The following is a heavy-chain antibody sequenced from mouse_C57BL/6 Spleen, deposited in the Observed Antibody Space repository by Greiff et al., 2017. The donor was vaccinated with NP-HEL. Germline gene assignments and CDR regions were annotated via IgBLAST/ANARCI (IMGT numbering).Heavy chain of an antibody. D-gene: IGHD2-5*01. CDR3: ARDNSNYFAY. Sequence: DVKLVESGGGLVKPGGSLKLSCAASGFTFSSYAMSWVRQTPEKRLEWVATISDGGSYTYYPDNVKGRFTISRDNAKNNLYLQMSHLKSEDTAMYYCARDNSNYFAYWGQGTLVTVSA. CDR1: GFTFSSYA. V-gene: IGHV5-4*01. J-gene: IGHJ3*01. CDR2: ISDGGSYT.